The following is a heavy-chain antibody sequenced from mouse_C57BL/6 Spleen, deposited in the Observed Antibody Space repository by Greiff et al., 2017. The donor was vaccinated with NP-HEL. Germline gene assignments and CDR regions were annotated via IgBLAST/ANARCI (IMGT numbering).Heavy chain of an antibody. V-gene: IGHV5-9-1*02. Sequence: VESGEGLVKPGGSLKLSCAASGFTFSSYAMSWVRQTPEKRLEWVAYISSGGDYIYYADTVKGRFTISRDNARNTLYLQMSSRKSEDTAMYYCTRDGYYGPDYWGQGTTLTVSS. CDR1: GFTFSSYA. D-gene: IGHD2-3*01. CDR2: ISSGGDYI. J-gene: IGHJ2*01. CDR3: TRDGYYGPDY.